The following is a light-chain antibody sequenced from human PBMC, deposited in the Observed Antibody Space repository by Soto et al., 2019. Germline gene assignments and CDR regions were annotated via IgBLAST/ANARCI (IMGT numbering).Light chain of an antibody. CDR3: QQYGSSPFT. CDR1: QSVSSSY. J-gene: IGKJ3*01. Sequence: EIVLTQSPFTLSFAPGERSTLSVGASQSVSSSYLAWYQQKPGQAPRLLIYGASSRATGIPDRFSRSGSGTDFTLTISRLEPEDFAVYYCQQYGSSPFTFGPRTKVDIK. CDR2: GAS. V-gene: IGKV3-20*01.